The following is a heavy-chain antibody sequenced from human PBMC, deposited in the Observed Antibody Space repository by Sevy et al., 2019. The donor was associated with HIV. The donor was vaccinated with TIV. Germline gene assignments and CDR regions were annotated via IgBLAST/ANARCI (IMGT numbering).Heavy chain of an antibody. CDR2: IRYDGSNK. D-gene: IGHD3-3*01. CDR1: GFTFSSYG. Sequence: GGSLRLSCAASGFTFSSYGMHWVRQAPGKGLEWVAFIRYDGSNKYYADSVKGRFTISRDNSKNTLYLQMNSLRAEDTAVYYCAKARVVTSYYYYGMDVWGHGTTVTVSS. CDR3: AKARVVTSYYYYGMDV. J-gene: IGHJ6*02. V-gene: IGHV3-30*02.